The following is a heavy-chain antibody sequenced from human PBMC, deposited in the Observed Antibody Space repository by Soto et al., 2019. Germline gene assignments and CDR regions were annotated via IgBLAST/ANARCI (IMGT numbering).Heavy chain of an antibody. CDR1: GFTFSNYA. Sequence: EAQLLESGGGLVQPGGSLRLSCAASGFTFSNYAMNWVRQAPGKGLEWVSGISGGSGDSTFYADSVKGRFTISRDNSKHTLHLQMNSLRTEDTAVYYCAKNQPSWATRAAFDYWGQGTLVTVSS. V-gene: IGHV3-23*01. D-gene: IGHD2-2*01. CDR3: AKNQPSWATRAAFDY. J-gene: IGHJ4*02. CDR2: ISGGSGDST.